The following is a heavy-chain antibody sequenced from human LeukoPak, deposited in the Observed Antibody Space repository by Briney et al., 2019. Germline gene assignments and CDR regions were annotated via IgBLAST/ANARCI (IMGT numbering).Heavy chain of an antibody. V-gene: IGHV3-7*01. CDR2: IKQDGSEI. CDR1: GFSFSTYW. J-gene: IGHJ4*02. D-gene: IGHD2-2*01. CDR3: ARFGVYCSSRSCPKLYYFDY. Sequence: GGSLRLSCAASGFSFSTYWMSWVRQAPGKGLEWVANIKQDGSEIYYLDSVRGRFTISRDNAKNSLYLQMNSLRAEDTAVYYCARFGVYCSSRSCPKLYYFDYWGQGTLVTVSS.